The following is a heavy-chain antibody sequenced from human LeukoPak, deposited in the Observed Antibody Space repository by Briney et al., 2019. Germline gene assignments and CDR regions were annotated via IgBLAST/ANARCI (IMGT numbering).Heavy chain of an antibody. J-gene: IGHJ4*02. Sequence: GGSLGLSCAASGFTFSIYAMSWVRQAPGKGLQWVSSITSRGESTWYVDSVKGRFTITRDNSENTLYLQMHSLRAEDTAVYYCARDRPNYYGSDGHYYRRDGDYWGRGTLVSVSS. D-gene: IGHD3-22*01. CDR1: GFTFSIYA. V-gene: IGHV3-23*01. CDR3: ARDRPNYYGSDGHYYRRDGDY. CDR2: ITSRGEST.